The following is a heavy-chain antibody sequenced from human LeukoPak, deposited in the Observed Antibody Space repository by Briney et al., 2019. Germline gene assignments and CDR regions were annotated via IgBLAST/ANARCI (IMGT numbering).Heavy chain of an antibody. CDR2: IYYSGSA. J-gene: IGHJ3*02. CDR3: ASGIITMIVVASDLDAFDI. CDR1: GGSISNYY. D-gene: IGHD3-22*01. Sequence: SETLSLTCTVSGGSISNYYWSWIRQPPGKGLDWIGYIYYSGSANYSPSFKSRVTISIDTSKNQFSLRLSSVTAADTAVYYCASGIITMIVVASDLDAFDIWGQGTMVTVSS. V-gene: IGHV4-59*08.